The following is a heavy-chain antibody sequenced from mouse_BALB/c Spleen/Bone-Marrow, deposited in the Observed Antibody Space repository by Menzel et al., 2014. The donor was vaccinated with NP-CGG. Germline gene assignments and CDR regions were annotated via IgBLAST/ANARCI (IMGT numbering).Heavy chain of an antibody. CDR2: INPSTGYT. CDR3: ASPYGSDDAMDY. D-gene: IGHD2-1*01. J-gene: IGHJ4*01. Sequence: QVQLKQSGAELAKPGASVKMSFKASGYTFTSYWMHWVKQRPGQGLEWIGYINPSTGYTEYNQKFKDKATLTADKSSSTAYMQMSSLTPENSAVYYCASPYGSDDAMDYWGQGASVTVSS. CDR1: GYTFTSYW. V-gene: IGHV1-7*01.